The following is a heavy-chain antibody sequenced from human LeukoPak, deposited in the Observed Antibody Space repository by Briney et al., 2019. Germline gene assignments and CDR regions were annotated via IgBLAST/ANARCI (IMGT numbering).Heavy chain of an antibody. CDR2: ISSSSGTI. D-gene: IGHD5-24*01. CDR1: GFTFSSYS. V-gene: IGHV3-48*02. J-gene: IGHJ4*02. Sequence: GGSLRLSCAASGFTFSSYSMHWVRQAPGKGLEWVSYISSSSGTIYYADSVEGRFTISRDNAKNSLYLQMNSLRDEDTAVYYCARAAYNAADYWGQGTLVTVSS. CDR3: ARAAYNAADY.